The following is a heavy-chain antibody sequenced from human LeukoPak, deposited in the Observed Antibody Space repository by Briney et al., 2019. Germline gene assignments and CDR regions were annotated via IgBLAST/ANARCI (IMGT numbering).Heavy chain of an antibody. D-gene: IGHD3-10*01. J-gene: IGHJ5*02. CDR2: IYYSGST. V-gene: IGHV4-59*01. CDR3: ARVRGDDWFDP. CDR1: GGSISSYY. Sequence: SETLSLTCTVSGGSISSYYWSWIRQPPGKGLEWIGYIYYSGSTNYNPSLKSRVTISVDTSKNQFSLKLSSVTAADTAVYYCARVRGDDWFDPWGQGTLVTVSS.